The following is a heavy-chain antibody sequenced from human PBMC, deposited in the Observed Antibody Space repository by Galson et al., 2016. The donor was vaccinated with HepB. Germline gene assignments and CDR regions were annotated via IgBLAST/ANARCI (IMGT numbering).Heavy chain of an antibody. J-gene: IGHJ6*02. CDR2: ISYDGSTK. D-gene: IGHD3-3*01. V-gene: IGHV3-30*18. CDR1: GFTFSSSG. Sequence: SLRLSCAASGFTFSSSGMHWVRQAPGTGLEWVAVISYDGSTKYNADAGQGRFTISRDNSKNTLYLQMGSLRAEDTAVYYCAKDEFLEGDYYYYGMDVWGQGTTVTVSS. CDR3: AKDEFLEGDYYYYGMDV.